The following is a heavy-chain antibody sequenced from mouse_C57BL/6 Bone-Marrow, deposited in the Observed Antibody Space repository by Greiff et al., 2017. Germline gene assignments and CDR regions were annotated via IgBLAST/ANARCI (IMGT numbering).Heavy chain of an antibody. CDR2: IHPNSGST. J-gene: IGHJ3*01. D-gene: IGHD1-1*01. CDR1: GYTFTSYW. V-gene: IGHV1-64*01. CDR3: ARGAVVAEGFAY. Sequence: VQLQQPGAELVKPGASVKLSCKASGYTFTSYWMHWVKQRPGQGLEWTGMIHPNSGSTNYNEKFKSKATLTVDKSSSTAYMQLSSLTSEDSAVYYCARGAVVAEGFAYWGQGTLVTVSA.